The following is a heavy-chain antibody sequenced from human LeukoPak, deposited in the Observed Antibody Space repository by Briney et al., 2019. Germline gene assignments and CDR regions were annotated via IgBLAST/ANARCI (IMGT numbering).Heavy chain of an antibody. Sequence: SQTLSLTCAISGDSVTSGIWNWIRQSPSRGLEWLGRTYHWSKWFNDYAVSVESRMTINTDTSRNQFSLQLNSVTPEDTAVYYCARDLHGSRGEFDYWGQGTLVTVSS. CDR3: ARDLHGSRGEFDY. D-gene: IGHD3-16*01. V-gene: IGHV6-1*01. J-gene: IGHJ4*02. CDR2: TYHWSKWFN. CDR1: GDSVTSGI.